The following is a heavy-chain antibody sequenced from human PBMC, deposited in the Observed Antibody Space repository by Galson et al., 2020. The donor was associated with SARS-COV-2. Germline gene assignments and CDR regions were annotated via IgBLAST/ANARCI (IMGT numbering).Heavy chain of an antibody. D-gene: IGHD5-18*01. J-gene: IGHJ4*02. Sequence: GESLKISCAASGFNVSSNYMSWVRQAPGKGLEWVSVIYSGGSTYYADSVKGRFTISRDNSKNTLYLQMNSLRAEDTAVYYCARGLVDTAMELDYWGQGTLVTVSS. CDR3: ARGLVDTAMELDY. CDR2: IYSGGST. V-gene: IGHV3-53*01. CDR1: GFNVSSNY.